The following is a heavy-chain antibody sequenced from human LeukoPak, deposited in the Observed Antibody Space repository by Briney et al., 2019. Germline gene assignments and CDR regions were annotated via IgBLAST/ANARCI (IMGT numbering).Heavy chain of an antibody. D-gene: IGHD5-12*01. Sequence: SETLSLTCAVSGASVSGSNYYWGWIRQPPGKGLEWIGNIYSSGSTYYNASLQSRVTISIDTSKNQFSLKLSSVTAADTAVYYCARDSGYDIIDYWGQGTLVTVSS. J-gene: IGHJ4*02. CDR3: ARDSGYDIIDY. CDR2: IYSSGST. V-gene: IGHV4-39*07. CDR1: GASVSGSNYY.